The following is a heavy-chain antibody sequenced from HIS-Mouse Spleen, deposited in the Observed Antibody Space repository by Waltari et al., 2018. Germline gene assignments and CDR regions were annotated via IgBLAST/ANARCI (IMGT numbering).Heavy chain of an antibody. J-gene: IGHJ4*02. CDR3: AKDRSSWYGFDY. CDR2: ISYDGSNK. CDR1: GFTLRSYA. V-gene: IGHV3-30*18. D-gene: IGHD6-13*01. Sequence: QVQLVESGGGVVQPGRSLRLSCAASGFTLRSYAMPRVRQAPGKGLEWVAVISYDGSNKYYADSVKGRFTISRDNSKNTLYLQMNSLRAEDTAVYYCAKDRSSWYGFDYWGQGTLVTVSS.